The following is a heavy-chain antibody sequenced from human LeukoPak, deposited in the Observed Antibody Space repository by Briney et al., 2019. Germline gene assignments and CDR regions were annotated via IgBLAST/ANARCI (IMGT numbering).Heavy chain of an antibody. Sequence: GGSLRLSCAASGFTFSSHWMHWVRQAPGKGLEWVAFIRYDGSNKYYADSVKGRFTISRDNAKNSLYLQMNSLRAEDTAVYYCARAWAMVRGVIISYYFDYWGQGTLVTVSS. CDR2: IRYDGSNK. CDR1: GFTFSSHW. D-gene: IGHD3-10*01. V-gene: IGHV3-30*02. CDR3: ARAWAMVRGVIISYYFDY. J-gene: IGHJ4*02.